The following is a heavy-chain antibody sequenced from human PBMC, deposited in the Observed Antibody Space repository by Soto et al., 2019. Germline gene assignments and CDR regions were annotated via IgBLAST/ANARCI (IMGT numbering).Heavy chain of an antibody. V-gene: IGHV1-46*03. CDR1: GYTFTSYY. CDR2: INPSGGST. D-gene: IGHD2-2*01. Sequence: GASVKVSCKASGYTFTSYYMHWVRQAPGQGLEWMGIINPSGGSTSYAQKFQGRVTMTRDTSTSTVYMELSSLRSEDTAVYYCARWTALLGSTSIHDAFDIWGQGTMVTVSS. CDR3: ARWTALLGSTSIHDAFDI. J-gene: IGHJ3*02.